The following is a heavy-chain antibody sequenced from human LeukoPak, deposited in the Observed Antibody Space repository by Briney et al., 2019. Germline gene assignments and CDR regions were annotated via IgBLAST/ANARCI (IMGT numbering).Heavy chain of an antibody. V-gene: IGHV1-2*02. CDR1: EYTFTGYY. Sequence: ASVKVSCKASEYTFTGYYIHWFRYAPGQGLELIGWINPNSGATNYAQHFQGRVTMTRDTSVSTVYMELSSLISDDTALYYCARGHGSHDYGGNDAFDIWGQGTMVTVSS. J-gene: IGHJ3*02. CDR3: ARGHGSHDYGGNDAFDI. CDR2: INPNSGAT. D-gene: IGHD4-23*01.